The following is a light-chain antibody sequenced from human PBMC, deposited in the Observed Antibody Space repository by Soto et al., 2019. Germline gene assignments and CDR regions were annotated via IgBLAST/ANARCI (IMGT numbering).Light chain of an antibody. CDR2: YDR. CDR3: QVWDSSSDHPV. Sequence: SYELTQPPSMSVAPGERATMTCGGSNIGRKNVHWYQQKPGQAPVLVIYYDRDRPSGIPERFSGSNSGNTATLTISRVEAGDEADYYCQVWDSSSDHPVFGGGTKLTVL. CDR1: NIGRKN. V-gene: IGLV3-21*04. J-gene: IGLJ2*01.